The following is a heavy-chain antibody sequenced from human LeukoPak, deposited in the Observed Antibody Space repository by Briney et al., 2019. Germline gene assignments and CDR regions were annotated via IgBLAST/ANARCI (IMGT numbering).Heavy chain of an antibody. D-gene: IGHD4-17*01. J-gene: IGHJ4*02. V-gene: IGHV3-23*01. CDR3: AKDQGYGDYFDF. CDR1: GFTFSSYA. Sequence: AGGSLRLSCAASGFTFSSYAMSWVRQAPGKGLEGVSAISGSGGSTYYADSAKGRFTISRDNSKNTLYLQMNSLRAEDTAVYYCAKDQGYGDYFDFGGQGTLVTVSS. CDR2: ISGSGGST.